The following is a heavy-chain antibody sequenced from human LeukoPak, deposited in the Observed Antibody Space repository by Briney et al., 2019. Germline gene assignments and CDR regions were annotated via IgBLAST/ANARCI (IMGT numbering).Heavy chain of an antibody. CDR1: RGSIRSYH. CDR2: IYYSGRS. CDR3: ARDSSLYPSDSFDI. D-gene: IGHD3-16*02. V-gene: IGHV4-59*01. J-gene: IGHJ3*02. Sequence: PETLPLTLICTRGSIRSYHWRGIRQPPGKGRAGIGYIYYSGRSNYKPSLKRRVTISVDTSKSQFSRTLSSVTAADTAVYYCARDSSLYPSDSFDIWGQGTMVTVSS.